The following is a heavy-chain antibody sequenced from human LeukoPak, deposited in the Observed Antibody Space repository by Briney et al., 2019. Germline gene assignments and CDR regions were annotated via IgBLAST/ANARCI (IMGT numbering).Heavy chain of an antibody. CDR3: ARGRRVAARPFDY. CDR2: INHSGST. V-gene: IGHV4-39*07. CDR1: GGSVSSGSYY. D-gene: IGHD6-6*01. Sequence: SETLSLTCTVSGGSVSSGSYYWSWSRQPPGKGLEWIGEINHSGSTNYNPSPKSRVTISVDTSKNQFSLKLSSVTAADTAVYYCARGRRVAARPFDYWGQGTLVTVSS. J-gene: IGHJ4*02.